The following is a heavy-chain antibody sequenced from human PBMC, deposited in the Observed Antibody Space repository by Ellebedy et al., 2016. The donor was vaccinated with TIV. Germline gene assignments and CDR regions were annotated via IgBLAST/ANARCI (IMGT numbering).Heavy chain of an antibody. Sequence: SETLSLXXAVYGGSFSGYYWSWIRQPPGKGLEWIGEINHSGSTNYNPSLKSRVTISVDTSKNQFSLKLSSVTAADTAVYYCARGSNGDYPHYYYGMDVWGQGTTVTVSS. CDR1: GGSFSGYY. V-gene: IGHV4-34*01. CDR3: ARGSNGDYPHYYYGMDV. CDR2: INHSGST. D-gene: IGHD4-17*01. J-gene: IGHJ6*02.